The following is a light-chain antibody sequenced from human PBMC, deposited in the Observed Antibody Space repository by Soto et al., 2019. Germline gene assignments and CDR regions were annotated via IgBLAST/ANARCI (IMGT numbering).Light chain of an antibody. J-gene: IGKJ1*01. CDR2: ATS. Sequence: AILMTQSPSSLSASVGDRVTITCRASQGIRNDLGWYQQRPGKAPKLLIFATSSLQSGVPSRFSGSGSGTDFTLTISSLQPEDFANYYCFQDYNYPRTFGQGTKVEI. CDR3: FQDYNYPRT. V-gene: IGKV1-6*01. CDR1: QGIRND.